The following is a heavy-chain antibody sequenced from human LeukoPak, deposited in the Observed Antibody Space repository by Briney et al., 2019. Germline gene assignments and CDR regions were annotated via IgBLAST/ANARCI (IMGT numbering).Heavy chain of an antibody. D-gene: IGHD1-26*01. J-gene: IGHJ3*02. Sequence: GGSLRLSCAASGFTFSSYSMNWVRQAPGKGLEWVSSISSSSSYIYYADSVKGRFTISRDNAKNSLYLQMNSLRAEDTAVYYCAKFPPLIVGADPDAFDIWGQGTMVTVSS. V-gene: IGHV3-21*01. CDR3: AKFPPLIVGADPDAFDI. CDR2: ISSSSSYI. CDR1: GFTFSSYS.